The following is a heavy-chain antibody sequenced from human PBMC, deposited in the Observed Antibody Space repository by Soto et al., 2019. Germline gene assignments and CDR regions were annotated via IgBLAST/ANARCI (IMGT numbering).Heavy chain of an antibody. CDR1: GLTFSSYA. J-gene: IGHJ5*02. V-gene: IGHV3-64*01. CDR3: ARDGGSYSLGS. Sequence: EVQLVESVGGLVQPGGSLRLSCAASGLTFSSYAMHWVRQAPGKGLEYVAAISSNGGSTYYANSVKGRFTISRDNSKNTLYLQMGSLRAEDMAVYYCARDGGSYSLGSCGQGTLVTVAA. CDR2: ISSNGGST. D-gene: IGHD1-26*01.